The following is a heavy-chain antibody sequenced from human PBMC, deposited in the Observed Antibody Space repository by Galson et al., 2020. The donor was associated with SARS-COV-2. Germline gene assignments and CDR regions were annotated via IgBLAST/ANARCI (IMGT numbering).Heavy chain of an antibody. CDR1: GGSFSGYY. V-gene: IGHV4-34*01. CDR3: ARYYGSGSSYYYLGIDV. Sequence: SETLSLTCAASGGSFSGYYWSWIRQPPGKGLEWIGEIHHSGTTSYNPSLNSRVTISLDTSRNQFSLKLSSVTAADKAVYYCARYYGSGSSYYYLGIDVWGQGTTVIVSS. J-gene: IGHJ6*02. D-gene: IGHD3-10*01. CDR2: IHHSGTT.